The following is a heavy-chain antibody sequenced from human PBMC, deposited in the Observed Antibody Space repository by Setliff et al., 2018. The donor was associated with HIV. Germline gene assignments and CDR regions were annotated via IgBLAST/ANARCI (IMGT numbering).Heavy chain of an antibody. J-gene: IGHJ4*02. CDR2: INPMFGTA. CDR3: VRDGASGYLSN. CDR1: GGTFRSFG. Sequence: SVKVSCKASGGTFRSFGISWVRQAPGKGPEWVGGINPMFGTANYAQKYLGRVTIRADESTITAHLELSSLTYEDTAVFYCVRDGASGYLSNWGQGTPVTVSS. D-gene: IGHD5-12*01. V-gene: IGHV1-69*13.